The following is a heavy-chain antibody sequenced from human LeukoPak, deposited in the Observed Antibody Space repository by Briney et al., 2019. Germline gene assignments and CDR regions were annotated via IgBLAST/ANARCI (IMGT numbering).Heavy chain of an antibody. CDR1: EFTFSSYS. Sequence: GGSLRLSCAASEFTFSSYSMNWVRQAPGKGLEWVSGISGTTSGTYYADSVKGRFTISRDNSKNTLFLQVNSLRAEDTAVYYCAKVRTYFYHGLDVWGQGTTVTVSS. J-gene: IGHJ6*02. CDR3: AKVRTYFYHGLDV. V-gene: IGHV3-23*01. CDR2: ISGTTSGT. D-gene: IGHD1-14*01.